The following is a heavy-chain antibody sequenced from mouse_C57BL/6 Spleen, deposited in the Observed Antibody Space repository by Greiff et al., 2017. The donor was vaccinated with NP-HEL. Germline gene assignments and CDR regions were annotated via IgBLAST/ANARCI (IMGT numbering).Heavy chain of an antibody. CDR3: ARSGVITTVVATPHDAMDY. J-gene: IGHJ4*01. CDR1: GYTFTGYW. Sequence: QVQLKQSGAELMKPGASVKLSCKATGYTFTGYWIEWVKQRPGHGLEWIGEILPGSGSTNYNEKFKGKATFTADTSSNTAYMQLSSLTTEDSAIYYCARSGVITTVVATPHDAMDYWGQGTSVTVSS. CDR2: ILPGSGST. V-gene: IGHV1-9*01. D-gene: IGHD1-1*01.